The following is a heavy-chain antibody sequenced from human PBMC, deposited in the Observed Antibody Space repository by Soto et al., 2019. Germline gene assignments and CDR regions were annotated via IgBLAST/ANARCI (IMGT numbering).Heavy chain of an antibody. CDR1: EFTFSTYP. J-gene: IGHJ4*02. Sequence: QVLLVESGGGVVQPGGSLRLSCAASEFTFSTYPKHWVRQAPGKGLEWVAVISHDEGNKYYGDSMKGQFTISRDNSKNTLYLQMNSLRGDDTAVYYCARGASDFWGGYPEIHFFDSWGQGTLVTVSS. D-gene: IGHD3-3*01. V-gene: IGHV3-30-3*01. CDR2: ISHDEGNK. CDR3: ARGASDFWGGYPEIHFFDS.